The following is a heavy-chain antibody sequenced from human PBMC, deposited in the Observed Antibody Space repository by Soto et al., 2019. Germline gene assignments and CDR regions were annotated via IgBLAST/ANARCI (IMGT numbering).Heavy chain of an antibody. CDR2: IYHSGST. J-gene: IGHJ5*02. CDR3: VEYSGSAHKFDP. V-gene: IGHV4-4*08. D-gene: IGHD6-6*01. CDR1: GDSISNYY. Sequence: PSETLSLTCTVSGDSISNYYWSWIRQPPGKGLEWIGDIYHSGSTNYNPSLKSRVTISVDTSKNQCSLKLSSVTAADTAVYYCVEYSGSAHKFDPWGQGTLVTVSS.